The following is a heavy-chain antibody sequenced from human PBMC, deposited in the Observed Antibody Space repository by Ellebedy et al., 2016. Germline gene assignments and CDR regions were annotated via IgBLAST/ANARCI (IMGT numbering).Heavy chain of an antibody. D-gene: IGHD4-17*01. J-gene: IGHJ6*03. V-gene: IGHV4-31*03. CDR1: GGSISSGGYY. Sequence: SETLSLTXTVSGGSISSGGYYWSWIRQHPGKGLEWIGYIYYSGSTYYNPSLKSRVTISVDTSKNQFSLKLSSVTAADTAVYYCARESYRGDYEGSYYYYYMDVWGKGTTVTVSS. CDR2: IYYSGST. CDR3: ARESYRGDYEGSYYYYYMDV.